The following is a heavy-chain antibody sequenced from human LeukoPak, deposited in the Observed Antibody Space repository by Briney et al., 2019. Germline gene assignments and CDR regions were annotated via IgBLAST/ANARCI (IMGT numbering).Heavy chain of an antibody. J-gene: IGHJ4*02. CDR3: ARQKAYTDYVSD. D-gene: IGHD4-17*01. CDR1: GGSISSSIYY. V-gene: IGHV4-39*01. CDR2: VYYNGYT. Sequence: SETLSLTCTVSGGSISSSIYYWGWTRQPPGKGLECIRSVYYNGYTYYTPSLKSRAITSIDTSRNQFSLELRSVTAADMAIYYGARQKAYTDYVSDWGQGTLVTV.